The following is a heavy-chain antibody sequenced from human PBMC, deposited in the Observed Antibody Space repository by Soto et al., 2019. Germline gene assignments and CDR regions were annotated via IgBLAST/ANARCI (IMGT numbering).Heavy chain of an antibody. V-gene: IGHV1-3*01. CDR3: ARGGYDILTGPDY. CDR2: INAGNGNT. D-gene: IGHD3-9*01. Sequence: ASVKVSCKASGYTFTSYAMHWVRQAPGQRLEWMGWINAGNGNTKYSQKFQGRVTITRDTSASTAYMELGSLRSEDTAVYYCARGGYDILTGPDYWGQGTLVTVSS. CDR1: GYTFTSYA. J-gene: IGHJ4*02.